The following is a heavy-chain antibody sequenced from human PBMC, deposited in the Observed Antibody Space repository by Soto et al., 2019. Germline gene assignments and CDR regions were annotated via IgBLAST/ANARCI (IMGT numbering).Heavy chain of an antibody. CDR2: SSGSGGST. CDR3: AKDLSYYYGMDV. CDR1: GFTFSSYA. J-gene: IGHJ6*02. Sequence: EVQLLESGGGLVQPGGSLRLSCAASGFTFSSYAMSWVRQAPGKGLEWVSASSGSGGSTYYADSVKGRFTISRDNSKNTLYLQMNSLRAEDTAVYYCAKDLSYYYGMDVWGQGTTVTVSS. V-gene: IGHV3-23*01.